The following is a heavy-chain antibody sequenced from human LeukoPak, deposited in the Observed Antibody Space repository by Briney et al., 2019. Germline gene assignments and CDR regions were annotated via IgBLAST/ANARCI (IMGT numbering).Heavy chain of an antibody. D-gene: IGHD3-16*01. J-gene: IGHJ5*02. V-gene: IGHV4-59*01. Sequence: KPSETLSLTCTVSGGSISSYYWSWIRQPPGKGPEWIGYIYYSGSTNYNPSLKSRVTISVDTSKNQFSLKLSSVAAADTAVYYCAETKRGDWFDPWGQGTLVTVSS. CDR1: GGSISSYY. CDR3: AETKRGDWFDP. CDR2: IYYSGST.